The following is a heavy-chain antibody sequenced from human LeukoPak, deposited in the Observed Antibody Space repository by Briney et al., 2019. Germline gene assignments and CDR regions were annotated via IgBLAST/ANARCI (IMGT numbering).Heavy chain of an antibody. D-gene: IGHD3-10*01. J-gene: IGHJ3*02. CDR3: ARWVGNYGSGSHDAFDI. CDR1: GGSISSSNW. Sequence: SETLSLTCAVSGGSISSSNWWSWVRQPPGKGLEWIGEIYHSGSTNYNPSLKSRVTISVDKSKNQFSLKLSSVTAADTAVYYCARWVGNYGSGSHDAFDIWGQGTMVTVSS. CDR2: IYHSGST. V-gene: IGHV4-4*02.